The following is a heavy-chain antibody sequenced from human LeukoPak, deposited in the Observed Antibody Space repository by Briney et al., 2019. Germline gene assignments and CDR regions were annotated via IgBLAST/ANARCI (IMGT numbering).Heavy chain of an antibody. J-gene: IGHJ5*02. CDR3: AKVSGSSWSPFDP. Sequence: GGSLRLSCAASGFTFRTYAMSWVRQAPGKGLEWVSGISGSGGGTYYADSVKGRFTISRDNSKNTLYLQMNSLRTEDTAVYYCAKVSGSSWSPFDPWGQGTLVTVSS. CDR1: GFTFRTYA. D-gene: IGHD6-13*01. CDR2: ISGSGGGT. V-gene: IGHV3-23*01.